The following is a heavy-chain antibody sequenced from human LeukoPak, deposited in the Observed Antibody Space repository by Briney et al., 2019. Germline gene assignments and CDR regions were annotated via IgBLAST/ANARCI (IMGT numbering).Heavy chain of an antibody. CDR2: INPSGGST. Sequence: ASVKVSCKASGYTFTSYYMHWVRQAPGQGLEWMGIINPSGGSTSYAQKFQGRVTMTRDMSTSTVYMELSSLRPEDTAVYYCARDRGVRRDAFDIWGQGTMVTVSS. V-gene: IGHV1-46*01. J-gene: IGHJ3*02. CDR3: ARDRGVRRDAFDI. CDR1: GYTFTSYY. D-gene: IGHD3-16*01.